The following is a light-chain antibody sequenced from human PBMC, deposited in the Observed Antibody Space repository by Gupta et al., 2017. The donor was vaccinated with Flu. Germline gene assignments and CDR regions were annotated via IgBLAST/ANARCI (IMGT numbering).Light chain of an antibody. CDR1: QSLVHSDGNTY. CDR2: KVS. J-gene: IGKJ2*01. Sequence: DVVLTQSPLSLSVTLGQPASISCRSSQSLVHSDGNTYLNWFQQRPGQSPRLLFYKVSNRDSGVPDRFSGSGSGTDFTLEISRVEAEDVGIYYCMQGTHWYTFGQGTKVEIK. CDR3: MQGTHWYT. V-gene: IGKV2-30*02.